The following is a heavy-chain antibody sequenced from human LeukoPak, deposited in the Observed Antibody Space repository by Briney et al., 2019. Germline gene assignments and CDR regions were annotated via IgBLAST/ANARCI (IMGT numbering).Heavy chain of an antibody. Sequence: GGTLRLSCAASGFTFSSHGMNWVRQAPGKGLEWVSGIRGDGVTTYYADSVKGRFTISRDNSKNTLYLQMNSLRAEDTAVYYCATSGLSRFGFWGQGTLVTVSS. CDR1: GFTFSSHG. V-gene: IGHV3-23*01. CDR2: IRGDGVTT. CDR3: ATSGLSRFGF. J-gene: IGHJ4*02. D-gene: IGHD2/OR15-2a*01.